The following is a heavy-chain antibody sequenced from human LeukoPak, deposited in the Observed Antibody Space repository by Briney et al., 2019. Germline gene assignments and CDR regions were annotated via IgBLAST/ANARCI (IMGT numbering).Heavy chain of an antibody. V-gene: IGHV1-2*02. Sequence: ASVNVSFTASGYIFTVYYMHWVRQAPGQGPEWMGWINPNNGDTKYVQKFQGRVTMTRDTSITTVYMELSRLRSDDTAFYYCARDGQLLSGGNWFDPWGQGALVTVSS. CDR2: INPNNGDT. CDR3: ARDGQLLSGGNWFDP. D-gene: IGHD2-2*01. J-gene: IGHJ5*02. CDR1: GYIFTVYY.